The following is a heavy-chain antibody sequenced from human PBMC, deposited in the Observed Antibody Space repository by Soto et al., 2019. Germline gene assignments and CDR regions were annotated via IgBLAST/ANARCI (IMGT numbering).Heavy chain of an antibody. Sequence: GGSLRLSCAASGFNFSIYWMHWFRQAPGKGLVWVSRINGDGSATYYADSVKGRFTISRDNAKNTLYLQMHSLRAEDTAVYYCVRGGAYGDYRLDYWGQGTPVTVSS. V-gene: IGHV3-74*01. D-gene: IGHD4-17*01. CDR3: VRGGAYGDYRLDY. J-gene: IGHJ4*02. CDR2: INGDGSAT. CDR1: GFNFSIYW.